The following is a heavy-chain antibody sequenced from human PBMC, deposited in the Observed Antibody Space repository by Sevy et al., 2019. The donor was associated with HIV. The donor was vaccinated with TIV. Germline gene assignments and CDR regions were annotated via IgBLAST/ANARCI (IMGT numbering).Heavy chain of an antibody. CDR1: GFTFSDHY. D-gene: IGHD6-13*01. V-gene: IGHV3-72*01. CDR3: ATHAGIAAAGRVFDY. CDR2: TRNKADSYTT. Sequence: GGSLRLSCAASGFTFSDHYMEWVRQAPGKRLEWVGRTRNKADSYTTEDAASVKGRFTISRDDSKNSLYLQMNSLKTEDTAVYYCATHAGIAAAGRVFDYWGQGSLVTVSS. J-gene: IGHJ4*02.